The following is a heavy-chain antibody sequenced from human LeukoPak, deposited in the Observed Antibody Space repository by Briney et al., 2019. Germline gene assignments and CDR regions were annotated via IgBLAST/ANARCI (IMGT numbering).Heavy chain of an antibody. D-gene: IGHD6-19*01. CDR2: ISGTGSST. Sequence: GGSLRLSCAASGFAFSYYAMSWVRQAPGKGLEWVSGISGTGSSTYYADSVKGRFTISRDNSKNTLYLQMNSLGAEDTAVYFCVKDVKSMAGHYWGQGTLVTVSS. CDR3: VKDVKSMAGHY. J-gene: IGHJ4*02. V-gene: IGHV3-23*01. CDR1: GFAFSYYA.